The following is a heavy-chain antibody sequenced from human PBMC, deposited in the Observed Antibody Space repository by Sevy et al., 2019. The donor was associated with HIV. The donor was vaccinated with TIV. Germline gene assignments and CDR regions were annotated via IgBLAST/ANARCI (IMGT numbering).Heavy chain of an antibody. Sequence: GESLKISCVASGFTFSSYWMSWVRQAPGMGLEWVAIIWSDGRFENHGDSVKGRFTISRDNSKNTLYLQMNNVRVEDTAVYYCARGGYYYDNAAYYALDSWGQGTLVTVSS. CDR1: GFTFSSYW. V-gene: IGHV3-33*08. D-gene: IGHD3-22*01. J-gene: IGHJ4*02. CDR3: ARGGYYYDNAAYYALDS. CDR2: IWSDGRFE.